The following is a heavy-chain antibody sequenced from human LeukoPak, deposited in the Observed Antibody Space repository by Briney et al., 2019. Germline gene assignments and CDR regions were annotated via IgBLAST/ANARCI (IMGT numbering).Heavy chain of an antibody. Sequence: GRSLRLSCAASGFTFSSYAMHWVRQAPGKGLEWVAVKSYDGSNKYYADSVKGRFTISRDNSKNTLYLQMNSLRAEDTAVYYCARDLGYDYYDSSGYENWFDPWGQGSLVTVSS. D-gene: IGHD3-22*01. J-gene: IGHJ5*02. CDR2: KSYDGSNK. V-gene: IGHV3-30-3*01. CDR1: GFTFSSYA. CDR3: ARDLGYDYYDSSGYENWFDP.